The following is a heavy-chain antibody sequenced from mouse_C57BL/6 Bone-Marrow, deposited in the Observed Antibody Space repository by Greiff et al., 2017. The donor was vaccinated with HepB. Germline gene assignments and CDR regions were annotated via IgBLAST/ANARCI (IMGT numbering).Heavy chain of an antibody. J-gene: IGHJ4*01. CDR2: IYPGDGDT. CDR3: GYYVGLAMDY. V-gene: IGHV1-82*01. D-gene: IGHD1-1*01. Sequence: QVQLKESGPELVKPGASVKISCKASGYAFSSSWMNWVKQRPGKGLEWIGRIYPGDGDTNYNGKFKGKATLTADKSSSTAYMQLSSLTSEDSAVYFCGYYVGLAMDYWGQGTSVTVSS. CDR1: GYAFSSSW.